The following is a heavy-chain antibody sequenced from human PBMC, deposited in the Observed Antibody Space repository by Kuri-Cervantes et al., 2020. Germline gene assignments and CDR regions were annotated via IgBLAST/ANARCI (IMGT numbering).Heavy chain of an antibody. CDR2: IYYSGST. D-gene: IGHD6-13*01. V-gene: IGHV4-39*02. Sequence: SETLSLTCAVSGGSFSSYYWSWIRQPPGKGLEWIGTIYYSGSTYYNPSFKSRVTISVDRSRNHFSLELSAVIAADTALYYCATGDLAAAAWDYWGQGTLVTVSS. J-gene: IGHJ4*02. CDR1: GGSFSSYY. CDR3: ATGDLAAAAWDY.